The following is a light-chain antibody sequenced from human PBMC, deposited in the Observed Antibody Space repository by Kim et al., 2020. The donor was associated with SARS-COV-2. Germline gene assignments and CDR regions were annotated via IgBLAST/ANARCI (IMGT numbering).Light chain of an antibody. V-gene: IGLV1-44*01. CDR2: SNN. Sequence: VLTQPPSVSGTPGLSVSISCSGRKSNIGSNTVIWYQQFPGTAPKLLIYSNNERPSGVPNRFTGSKSGPSASLDISGLQSEDEADYYCAAWDDSLNGVVFGGGTQLTVL. CDR1: KSNIGSNT. CDR3: AAWDDSLNGVV. J-gene: IGLJ3*02.